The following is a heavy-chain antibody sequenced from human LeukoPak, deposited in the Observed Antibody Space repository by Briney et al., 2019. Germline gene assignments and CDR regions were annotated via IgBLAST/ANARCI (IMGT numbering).Heavy chain of an antibody. CDR2: ISSTSIYR. CDR1: GFTFSAYS. CDR3: AELGITMIGGV. D-gene: IGHD3-10*02. Sequence: GGSLRLSCAASGFTFSAYSMNWVRQAPGKGLEWVSSISSTSIYRYYGDSVKGRFTISRDNAKNSLYLQMNSLRAEDTAVYYCAELGITMIGGVWGKGTTVTISS. V-gene: IGHV3-21*01. J-gene: IGHJ6*04.